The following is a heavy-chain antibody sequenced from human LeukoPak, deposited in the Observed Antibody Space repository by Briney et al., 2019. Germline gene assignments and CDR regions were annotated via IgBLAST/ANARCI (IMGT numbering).Heavy chain of an antibody. V-gene: IGHV6-1*01. CDR3: ARGDVRRDALRTEFDP. J-gene: IGHJ5*02. CDR1: GDSVSSNSAA. Sequence: SQTLSLTCAISGDSVSSNSAAWNWIRQSPSRGLEWLGRTYYRSKWYNDYAVSVKSRITINPDTSKNQFSLQLNSVTPEDTAVYYCARGDVRRDALRTEFDPWGQGTLVTVSS. D-gene: IGHD5-24*01. CDR2: TYYRSKWYN.